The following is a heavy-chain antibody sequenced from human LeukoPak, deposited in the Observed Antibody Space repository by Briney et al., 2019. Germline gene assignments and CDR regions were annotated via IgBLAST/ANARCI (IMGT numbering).Heavy chain of an antibody. V-gene: IGHV3-74*01. J-gene: IGHJ4*02. D-gene: IGHD3-10*01. CDR3: ARDPFGESTF. Sequence: QPGGSLRLSCAASGFTFSSYWMHWVRHAPGEGLVWVSRIKTDGSSTSYADSVQGRFTVSRDNGVNTLYLQMNSLRAEDTAVYYCARDPFGESTFWGRGILVTVSS. CDR1: GFTFSSYW. CDR2: IKTDGSST.